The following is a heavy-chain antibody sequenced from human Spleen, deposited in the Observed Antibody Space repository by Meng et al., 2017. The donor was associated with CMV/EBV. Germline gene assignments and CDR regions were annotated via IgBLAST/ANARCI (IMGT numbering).Heavy chain of an antibody. CDR1: GGSVNSGSYF. V-gene: IGHV4-61*01. CDR2: VYYTGTT. D-gene: IGHD3-3*01. Sequence: GSLRLSCTVSGGSVNSGSYFWTWIRQPPGKGLEWIGYVYYTGTTDYNPSLKSRVTMSVDTSKTQFSLKLNSVTAADTAVYYCARGPTYYDFWSGRFDPWGQGTLVTVSS. CDR3: ARGPTYYDFWSGRFDP. J-gene: IGHJ5*02.